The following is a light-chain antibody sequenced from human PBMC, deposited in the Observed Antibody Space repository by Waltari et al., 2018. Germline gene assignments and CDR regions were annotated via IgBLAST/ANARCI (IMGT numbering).Light chain of an antibody. CDR2: DVS. Sequence: EVVLTQSPVTLSLSPGERATLSCRASRSVGSYLAWYQQKPGQAPRRLIYDVSKRATGIPARFSGSGSGTDFTLTISSLEPEDFAFYYCQQRSNWPPALTFGGGTRVEIK. V-gene: IGKV3-11*01. J-gene: IGKJ4*01. CDR3: QQRSNWPPALT. CDR1: RSVGSY.